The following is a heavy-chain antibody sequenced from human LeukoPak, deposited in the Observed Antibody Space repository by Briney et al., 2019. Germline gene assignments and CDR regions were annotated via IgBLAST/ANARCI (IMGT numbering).Heavy chain of an antibody. CDR2: INPNSGGT. J-gene: IGHJ4*02. CDR1: GYTFTGYY. D-gene: IGHD2-15*01. V-gene: IGHV1-2*06. Sequence: ASVKVSCKASGYTFTGYYMHWVRQAPGQGLEWMGRINPNSGGTNYAQKFQGRVTMTRDTSISTAYMELSRLRSDDTAAYYCASSDCTGGSCYLDYWGRGTLVTVSS. CDR3: ASSDCTGGSCYLDY.